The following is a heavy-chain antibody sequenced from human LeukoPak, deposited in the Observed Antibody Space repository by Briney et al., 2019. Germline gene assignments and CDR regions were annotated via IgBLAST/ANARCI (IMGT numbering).Heavy chain of an antibody. D-gene: IGHD3-9*01. CDR2: IYTSGST. CDR1: GGSISSYY. J-gene: IGHJ4*02. CDR3: ARDPDYDILTGFDY. V-gene: IGHV4-4*07. Sequence: SETLSLTCTVSGGSISSYYWSWIRQPAGKGLEWIGRIYTSGSTNYNPSLKSRVTMSVDTSKNQCSLKLSSVTAADTAVYYCARDPDYDILTGFDYWGQGTLVTVSS.